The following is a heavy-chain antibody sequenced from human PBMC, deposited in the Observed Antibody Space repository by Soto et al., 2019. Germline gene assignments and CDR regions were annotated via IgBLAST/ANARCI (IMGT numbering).Heavy chain of an antibody. J-gene: IGHJ3*02. CDR1: GYTFTSYY. Sequence: ASXKVSCKASGYTFTSYYMYWVRQSPGQGLEWMGIINPSGGSTSYAQKFQGRVTMTRDTSTSTVYMELSSLRSEDTAVYYGARVEMDTIKGNAFDIWGQGTMVTVSS. V-gene: IGHV1-46*01. D-gene: IGHD5-18*01. CDR3: ARVEMDTIKGNAFDI. CDR2: INPSGGST.